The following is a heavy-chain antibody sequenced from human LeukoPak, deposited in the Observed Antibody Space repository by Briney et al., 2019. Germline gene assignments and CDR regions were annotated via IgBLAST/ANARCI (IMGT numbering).Heavy chain of an antibody. CDR3: ARVRTGTTLVYYYYGMDV. CDR1: GYTFTSYS. V-gene: IGHV1-18*01. Sequence: ASVKVSCKASGYTFTSYSINWVRQAPGQGLEWMGWISTYNGNSNYAQKLQGRVTMTIDTSTSTAYMELRSLRSDDTAVYYCARVRTGTTLVYYYYGMDVWGQGTTVTVSS. D-gene: IGHD1-7*01. J-gene: IGHJ6*02. CDR2: ISTYNGNS.